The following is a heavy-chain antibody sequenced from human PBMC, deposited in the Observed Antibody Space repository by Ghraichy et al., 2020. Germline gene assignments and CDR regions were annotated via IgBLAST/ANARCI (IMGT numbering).Heavy chain of an antibody. J-gene: IGHJ5*02. V-gene: IGHV3-21*01. CDR1: GFTFSSYS. Sequence: GESLNISCAASGFTFSSYSMNWVRQAPGKGLEWVSSISSSSSYIYYADSVKGRFTISRDNAKNSLYLQMNSLRAEDTAVYYCARDRTPGYCSSTSCHKTFDPWGQGTLVTVSS. D-gene: IGHD2-2*02. CDR2: ISSSSSYI. CDR3: ARDRTPGYCSSTSCHKTFDP.